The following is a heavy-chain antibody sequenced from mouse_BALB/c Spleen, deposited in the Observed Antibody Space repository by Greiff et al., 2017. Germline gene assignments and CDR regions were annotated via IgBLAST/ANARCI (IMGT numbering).Heavy chain of an antibody. CDR1: GYTFTSYW. V-gene: IGHV1-69*02. CDR2: IYPSDSYT. CDR3: TRRGFTTANAMDY. Sequence: VQLQQPGAELVRPGASVKLSCKASGYTFTSYWINWVKQRPGQGLEWIGNIYPSDSYTNYNQKFKDKATLTVDKSSSTAYMQLSSPTSEDSAVYYCTRRGFTTANAMDYWGQGTSVTVSS. D-gene: IGHD1-2*01. J-gene: IGHJ4*01.